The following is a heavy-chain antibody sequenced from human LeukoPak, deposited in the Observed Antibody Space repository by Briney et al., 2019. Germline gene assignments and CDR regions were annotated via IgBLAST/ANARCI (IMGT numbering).Heavy chain of an antibody. CDR3: ARDWGYYYDSSGRHDAFDI. V-gene: IGHV1-46*01. CDR2: INPRGGST. Sequence: ASVKVSCKASGYTFTSYYMHWVRQAPGQGPEWMGIINPRGGSTDYAQKFQDRVTMTTDTSTSTAYMELRSLRSDDTAVYYCARDWGYYYDSSGRHDAFDIWGQGTMVTVSS. CDR1: GYTFTSYY. D-gene: IGHD3-22*01. J-gene: IGHJ3*02.